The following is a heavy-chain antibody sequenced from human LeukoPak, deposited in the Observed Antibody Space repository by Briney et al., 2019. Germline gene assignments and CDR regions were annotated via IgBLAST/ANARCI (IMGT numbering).Heavy chain of an antibody. J-gene: IGHJ4*02. V-gene: IGHV4-59*01. CDR3: ARGEYSYGYFDY. D-gene: IGHD5-18*01. CDR2: IYYSGST. Sequence: IRQPXXKGLEWIGYIYYSGSTNYNPSLKSRVTISVDTSKNQFSLKLSSVTAADTAVYYCARGEYSYGYFDYWGQGTLVTVSS.